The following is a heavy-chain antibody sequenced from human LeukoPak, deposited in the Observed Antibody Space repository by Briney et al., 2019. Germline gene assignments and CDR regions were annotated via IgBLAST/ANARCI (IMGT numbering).Heavy chain of an antibody. V-gene: IGHV4-34*01. Sequence: SETLSLTCAVYGGSFSGDYWSWIRQPPGKGLEWIGDINRSGRAVYNTSLKSRVIISVDTSKNQFSLKVNSVTAADTAVFYCGRHSIAARGYYYYMDVWGKGTTVTVSS. J-gene: IGHJ6*03. CDR2: INRSGRA. CDR3: GRHSIAARGYYYYMDV. D-gene: IGHD6-6*01. CDR1: GGSFSGDY.